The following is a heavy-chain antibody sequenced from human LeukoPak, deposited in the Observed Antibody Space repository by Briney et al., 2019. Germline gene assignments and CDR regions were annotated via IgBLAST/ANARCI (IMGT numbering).Heavy chain of an antibody. CDR3: ATSIAARQVWNFDY. J-gene: IGHJ4*02. CDR2: ISAYNGNT. Sequence: ASVKVSCKASGYTFTSYGISWVRQAPGQGLEWMGWISAYNGNTDYAQKLQGRVTMTTDTSTSTAYMELRSLRSDDTAVYYCATSIAARQVWNFDYWGQGTLVTVSS. CDR1: GYTFTSYG. V-gene: IGHV1-18*01. D-gene: IGHD6-6*01.